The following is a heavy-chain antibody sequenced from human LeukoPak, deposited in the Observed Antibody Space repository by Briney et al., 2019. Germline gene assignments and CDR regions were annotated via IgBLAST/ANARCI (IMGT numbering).Heavy chain of an antibody. CDR3: ARDKEYCSGGSCYFGSSFDF. Sequence: GESLTLSCPASGFTFSNYWMSWVRQAPGNGLEWVAKINQDGSEKYSVDSVTGRFTIHKDNPKNSLYLQMNNLKGEDTAIYYCARDKEYCSGGSCYFGSSFDFWGQGTLVSGSS. V-gene: IGHV3-7*01. J-gene: IGHJ4*02. CDR1: GFTFSNYW. D-gene: IGHD2-15*01. CDR2: INQDGSEK.